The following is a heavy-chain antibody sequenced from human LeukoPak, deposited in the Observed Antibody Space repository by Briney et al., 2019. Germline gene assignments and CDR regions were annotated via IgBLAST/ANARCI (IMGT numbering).Heavy chain of an antibody. D-gene: IGHD3-16*01. V-gene: IGHV3-23*01. CDR2: IGGRGGST. Sequence: PGGSLRLSCAASGFRFSDFTMTWVRQAPGKGPEWVSAIGGRGGSTYYADSLGGRFTISRDNSKDMLYLQMNSLKVEDTATYYCGKEGGAWGQGTLVTVSS. CDR3: GKEGGA. J-gene: IGHJ5*02. CDR1: GFRFSDFT.